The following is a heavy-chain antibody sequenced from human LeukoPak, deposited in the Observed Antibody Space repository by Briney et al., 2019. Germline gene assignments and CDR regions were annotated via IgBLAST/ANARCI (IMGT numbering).Heavy chain of an antibody. CDR1: GYTFTGYY. Sequence: ASVTVSFKSSGYTFTGYYMHWVRQAPGQGLEWMGWINPNSGGTNYAQKFQGRATMTRDTSISTAYMELSRLRSDDTAVYYCARDLFSEQLVPFDYWGQGTLVTVSS. D-gene: IGHD6-6*01. CDR3: ARDLFSEQLVPFDY. J-gene: IGHJ4*02. CDR2: INPNSGGT. V-gene: IGHV1-2*02.